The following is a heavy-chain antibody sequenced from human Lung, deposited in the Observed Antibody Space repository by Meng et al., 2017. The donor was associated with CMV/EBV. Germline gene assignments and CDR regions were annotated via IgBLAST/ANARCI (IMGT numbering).Heavy chain of an antibody. Sequence: GESLKISCAASGFTFSGYWMHWVRQAPGKGLVWVSRIKSDDSSISYADSVKGRFTISRDNAKNTLYLQMNSLRDEDTAVYYCARGRPRPGYDFDSWGQGTLVTVSS. CDR3: ARGRPRPGYDFDS. CDR1: GFTFSGYW. J-gene: IGHJ4*02. CDR2: IKSDDSSI. D-gene: IGHD5-18*01. V-gene: IGHV3-74*01.